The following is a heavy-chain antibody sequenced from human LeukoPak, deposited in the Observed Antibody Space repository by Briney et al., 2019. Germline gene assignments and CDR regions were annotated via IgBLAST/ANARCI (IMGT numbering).Heavy chain of an antibody. V-gene: IGHV4-39*01. CDR2: IYYSGST. D-gene: IGHD4-23*01. J-gene: IGHJ4*02. CDR1: AGSISISSYY. CDR3: ARVYGGNSVVDY. Sequence: PSESLSLTCILSAGSISISSYYWGWIRQPPWKGLEWIGSIYYSGSTYYNPSLKSRVTISVDTSKNQFSLKLSSVTAADTAVYYCARVYGGNSVVDYWGQGTLVTVSS.